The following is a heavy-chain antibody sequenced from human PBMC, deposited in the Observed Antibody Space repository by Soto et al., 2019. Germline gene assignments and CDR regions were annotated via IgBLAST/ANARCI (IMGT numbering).Heavy chain of an antibody. V-gene: IGHV3-30*03. J-gene: IGHJ5*02. CDR2: ISYDGSNK. Sequence: GGSLRLSCAASGFTFSSYGMHWVRQAPGKGLEWVAVISYDGSNKYYADSVKGRFTISRDNSKNTLYLQMNSLRSEDTAVYYCARSPDIVGARYNWFEPWGQGTLVTVSS. D-gene: IGHD1-26*01. CDR1: GFTFSSYG. CDR3: ARSPDIVGARYNWFEP.